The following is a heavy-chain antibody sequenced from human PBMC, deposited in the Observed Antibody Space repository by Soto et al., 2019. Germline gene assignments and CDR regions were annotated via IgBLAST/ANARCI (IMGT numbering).Heavy chain of an antibody. CDR3: ARALSQLDPHGDNWFDP. J-gene: IGHJ5*02. Sequence: PSETLSLTCTVSGGSISSGGYYWSWIRQHPGKGLEWIGYIYYSGSTYYNPSLKSRVTISVDTSKNQFSLKLSSVTAADTAVYYCARALSQLDPHGDNWFDPWGQGTLVTVSS. V-gene: IGHV4-31*03. CDR1: GGSISSGGYY. D-gene: IGHD2-2*01. CDR2: IYYSGST.